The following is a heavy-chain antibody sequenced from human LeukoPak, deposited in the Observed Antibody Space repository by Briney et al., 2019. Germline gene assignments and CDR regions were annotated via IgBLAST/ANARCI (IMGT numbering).Heavy chain of an antibody. Sequence: GGSLRLSCAASGFNFRNFAMSWVRRAPGKGPEWGSAISGSGDQTYYADSVRGRFTISRDNSKNTLHLQMNSLRAEDTALYYCAKGGYGSPNPYFDDWGQGTLVTVSS. D-gene: IGHD4-17*01. CDR1: GFNFRNFA. J-gene: IGHJ4*02. V-gene: IGHV3-23*01. CDR2: ISGSGDQT. CDR3: AKGGYGSPNPYFDD.